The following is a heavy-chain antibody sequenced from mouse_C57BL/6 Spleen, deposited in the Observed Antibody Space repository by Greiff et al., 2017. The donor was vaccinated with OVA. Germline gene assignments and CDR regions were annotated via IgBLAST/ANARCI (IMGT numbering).Heavy chain of an antibody. CDR1: GYTFTDYE. Sequence: QVQLQQSGAELVRPGASVTLSCKASGYTFTDYEMHWVKQTPVHGLEWIGAIDPETGGTAYNQKFKGKAILTADKSSSTAYMELRSLTSEDSAVYYCTRTYYGNYTDDWGQGTSVTVSS. V-gene: IGHV1-15*01. J-gene: IGHJ4*01. CDR3: TRTYYGNYTDD. CDR2: IDPETGGT. D-gene: IGHD2-10*01.